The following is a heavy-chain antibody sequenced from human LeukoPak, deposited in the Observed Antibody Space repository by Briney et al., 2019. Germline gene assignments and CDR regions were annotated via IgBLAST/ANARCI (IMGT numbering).Heavy chain of an antibody. D-gene: IGHD2-8*01. CDR2: IYHSGST. V-gene: IGHV4-30-2*01. CDR1: GGSISSGGYY. Sequence: PSQTLSLTCTVSGGSISSGGYYWGWIRQPPGKGLEWIGYIYHSGSTYYNPSLKSRVTISVDTSKNQFSLKLSSVTAADTAVYYCAREGLGYCTTTDCWGIDPWGQGTLVTVSS. J-gene: IGHJ5*02. CDR3: AREGLGYCTTTDCWGIDP.